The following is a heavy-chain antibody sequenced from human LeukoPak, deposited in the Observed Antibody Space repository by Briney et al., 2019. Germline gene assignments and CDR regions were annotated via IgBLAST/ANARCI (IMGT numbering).Heavy chain of an antibody. CDR1: GGSISSSSYC. CDR2: IYYSGST. J-gene: IGHJ4*02. Sequence: PSETLSLTCTVSGGSISSSSYCWGWIRQPPGKGLEWIGSIYYSGSTYYNPSLKSRVTISVDTSKNQFSLKLTSVTAADTAVYYCASHPRSGYDFWSGYPWGQGTLVTVSS. V-gene: IGHV4-39*01. D-gene: IGHD3-3*01. CDR3: ASHPRSGYDFWSGYP.